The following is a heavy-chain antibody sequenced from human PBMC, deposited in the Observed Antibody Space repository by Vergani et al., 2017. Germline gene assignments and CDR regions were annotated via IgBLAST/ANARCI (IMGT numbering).Heavy chain of an antibody. Sequence: QVQLVESGGGVVQPGRSLRLSCAASGFTFSSYAMHWVRQAPGKGLEWVAVISYDGSNKYYADSVKGRFTISRDNSKNTLYLQMNSLRAEDTAVYYCARDGDVLRYFDWLFYYYYMXVWGKGP. CDR2: ISYDGSNK. CDR1: GFTFSSYA. D-gene: IGHD3-9*01. V-gene: IGHV3-30*01. CDR3: ARDGDVLRYFDWLFYYYYMXV. J-gene: IGHJ6*03.